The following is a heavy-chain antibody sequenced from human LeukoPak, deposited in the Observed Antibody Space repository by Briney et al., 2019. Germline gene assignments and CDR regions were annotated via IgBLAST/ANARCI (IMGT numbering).Heavy chain of an antibody. CDR1: GGSFSGYY. CDR2: INHSGST. V-gene: IGHV4-34*01. D-gene: IGHD4-11*01. Sequence: PSETLSLTCAVYGGSFSGYYWSWIRQPPGKGLEWIGEINHSGSTKYNPSLKSRVTVSEDTSKNQFSLKLSSVTAADTAVYYCARVHDYGNADYWGQGTLVTVSS. CDR3: ARVHDYGNADY. J-gene: IGHJ4*02.